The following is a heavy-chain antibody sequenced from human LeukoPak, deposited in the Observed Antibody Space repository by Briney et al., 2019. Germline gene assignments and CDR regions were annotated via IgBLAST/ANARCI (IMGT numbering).Heavy chain of an antibody. Sequence: GESLKISCKGSGYSFTSYWIGWVRLVPGKGLEWMGIIYPGDSDTRYSPSFQGQVTISADKSISTAYLQWSSLKASDTAMYYCARLAGYDSSGYYPDYWGQGTLVTVSS. J-gene: IGHJ4*02. CDR1: GYSFTSYW. CDR3: ARLAGYDSSGYYPDY. V-gene: IGHV5-51*01. D-gene: IGHD3-22*01. CDR2: IYPGDSDT.